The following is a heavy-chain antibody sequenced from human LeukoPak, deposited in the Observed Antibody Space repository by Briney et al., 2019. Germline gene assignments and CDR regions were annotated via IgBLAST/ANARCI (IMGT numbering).Heavy chain of an antibody. CDR1: GYTFTGYY. Sequence: ASVKVSCKASGYTFTGYYMHWVRQAPGQGLEWMGRINPNSGGTNYAQKFQGRVTMTRDTSISTAYMELSRLRSDDTAVYYCARDIVVGPAAMGVDYWGQGTLVTVSS. D-gene: IGHD2-2*01. J-gene: IGHJ4*02. CDR3: ARDIVVGPAAMGVDY. CDR2: INPNSGGT. V-gene: IGHV1-2*06.